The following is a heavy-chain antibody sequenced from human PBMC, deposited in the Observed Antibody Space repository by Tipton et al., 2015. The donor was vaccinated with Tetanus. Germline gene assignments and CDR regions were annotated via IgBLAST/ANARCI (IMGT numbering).Heavy chain of an antibody. J-gene: IGHJ5*02. CDR1: GGSISSGTFY. V-gene: IGHV4-39*01. Sequence: TLSLTCTVSGGSISSGTFYWDWIRQTPGKGLEWIGNIYSYMGNTLQNPSLQSRVPKSLERSKNHFSLKRRSVTAADTAVYYCARSADNWFDPWGQGTLVTVSS. CDR2: IYSYMGNT. CDR3: ARSADNWFDP.